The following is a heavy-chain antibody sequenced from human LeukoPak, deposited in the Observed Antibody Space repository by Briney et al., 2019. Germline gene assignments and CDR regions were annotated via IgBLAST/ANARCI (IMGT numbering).Heavy chain of an antibody. V-gene: IGHV4-39*01. D-gene: IGHD3-10*01. J-gene: IGHJ3*02. CDR2: IYFSET. CDR3: ASLSKLVVSRGAFDI. CDR1: GASFSDTTYY. Sequence: KTSETLSLTCTVSGASFSDTTYYWAWFRQPPGKGLEWIASIYFSETKYNPSLKSRITISGDTSKNQFSLKLTSVTATDTAVYYCASLSKLVVSRGAFDIWGQGTMVTVSA.